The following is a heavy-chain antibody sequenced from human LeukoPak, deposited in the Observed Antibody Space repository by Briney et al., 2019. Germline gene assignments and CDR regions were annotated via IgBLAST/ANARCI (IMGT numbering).Heavy chain of an antibody. J-gene: IGHJ4*02. D-gene: IGHD6-13*01. Sequence: SVKVSCKASGGTFSSYAISWVRQAPGQGLEWMGRIIPIFGTANYAQKFQGRVTITTDESTSTAYMELSSLRSEDTAVYYCARDSKEAADFDYWGQGTLVTVSS. CDR1: GGTFSSYA. CDR2: IIPIFGTA. CDR3: ARDSKEAADFDY. V-gene: IGHV1-69*05.